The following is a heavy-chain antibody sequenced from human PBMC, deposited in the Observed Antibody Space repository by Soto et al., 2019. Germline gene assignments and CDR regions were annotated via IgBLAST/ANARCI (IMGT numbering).Heavy chain of an antibody. CDR2: IIPIFGTA. J-gene: IGHJ3*02. V-gene: IGHV1-69*13. CDR1: GGTFSSYA. CDR3: ARGLNYYDTSLDI. D-gene: IGHD3-22*01. Sequence: ASVKVSCKASGGTFSSYAISWVRQAPGQGLEWMGGIIPIFGTANYAQKFQGRVTITADESTSTAYMELSSLRSEDTAVYYCARGLNYYDTSLDIWGQWTMVTVS.